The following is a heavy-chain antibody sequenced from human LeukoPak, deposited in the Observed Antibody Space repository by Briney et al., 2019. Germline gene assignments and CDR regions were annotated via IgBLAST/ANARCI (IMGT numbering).Heavy chain of an antibody. CDR3: ATVKYDYGDPVGWFDP. CDR1: GFASSAAT. D-gene: IGHD4-17*01. V-gene: IGHV3-23*01. Sequence: GGTLSLSCAVSGFASSAATMTSVRQAPEKGLEWVSRISITGTTHYADSVRGSFTISRDNSKNTLYLLMTSLRADDTAVYYCATVKYDYGDPVGWFDPWGQGTLVTVSS. J-gene: IGHJ5*02. CDR2: ISITGTT.